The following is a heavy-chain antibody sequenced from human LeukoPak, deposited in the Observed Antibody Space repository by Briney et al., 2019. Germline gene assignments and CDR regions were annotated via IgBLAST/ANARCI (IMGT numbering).Heavy chain of an antibody. CDR2: NSWNSGSI. V-gene: IGHV3-9*01. CDR1: GFTFDDYA. D-gene: IGHD6-6*01. CDR3: IISSSSGD. J-gene: IGHJ4*02. Sequence: GGSLRLSCAASGFTFDDYAMHWVRQAPGKGLEWVSGNSWNSGSIGYADSVKGRFTISRDNAKNSLYLQMNSLRAEDTAVYYCIISSSSGDWGQGTLVTVSS.